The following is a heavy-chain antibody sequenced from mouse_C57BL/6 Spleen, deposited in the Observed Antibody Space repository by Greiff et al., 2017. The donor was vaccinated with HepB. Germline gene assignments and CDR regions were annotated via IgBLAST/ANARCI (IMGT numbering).Heavy chain of an antibody. J-gene: IGHJ1*03. Sequence: EVQLQQSGPELVKPGASVKISCKASGYTFTDYYMNWVKQSHGKSLEWIGDINPNNGGTRYNQKFKGKATLTVDKSSSTAYLELRSLTSEDSAVYYCAKTGTWWYFDVWGTGTTVTVSS. CDR3: AKTGTWWYFDV. CDR2: INPNNGGT. V-gene: IGHV1-26*01. D-gene: IGHD4-1*01. CDR1: GYTFTDYY.